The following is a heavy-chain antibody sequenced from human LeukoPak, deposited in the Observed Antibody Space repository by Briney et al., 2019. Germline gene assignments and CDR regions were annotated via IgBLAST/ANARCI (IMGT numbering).Heavy chain of an antibody. CDR2: IIPIFGTA. V-gene: IGHV1-69*05. J-gene: IGHJ4*02. Sequence: SVKVSCKASGGTFSSYAISWVRQAPGQGLEWMGGIIPIFGTANYAQKFQGRVTITTDESTSTAYMELSSLRSKDTAVYYCARMYYYGSGSYSNSAHFDYWGQGTLVTVSS. D-gene: IGHD3-10*01. CDR1: GGTFSSYA. CDR3: ARMYYYGSGSYSNSAHFDY.